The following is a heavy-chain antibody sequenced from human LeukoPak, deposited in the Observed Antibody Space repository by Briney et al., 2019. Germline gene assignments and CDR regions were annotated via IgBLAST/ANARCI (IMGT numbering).Heavy chain of an antibody. CDR3: AREGVVPAEA. CDR1: GNSFTSYW. Sequence: GESLQISCKGSGNSFTSYWISWVRQMPGKGLEWMGRIDPSDSYTNYSPSFQGHVTISADKSISTAYLQWSSLKASDTAMYYCAREGVVPAEAWGQGTLVTVSS. V-gene: IGHV5-10-1*01. CDR2: IDPSDSYT. D-gene: IGHD2-2*01. J-gene: IGHJ5*02.